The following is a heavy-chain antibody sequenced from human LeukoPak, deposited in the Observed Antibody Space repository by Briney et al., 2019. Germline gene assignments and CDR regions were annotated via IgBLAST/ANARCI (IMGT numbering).Heavy chain of an antibody. D-gene: IGHD6-19*01. V-gene: IGHV1-8*01. CDR2: MNPNSGNT. CDR3: ATPIAVAGTFDY. J-gene: IGHJ4*02. CDR1: GYTFTSYD. Sequence: ASVKVSCEASGYTFTSYDINWVRQAAGQGLEWMGWMNPNSGNTGYAQKFQGRVTMTEDTSTDTAYMELSSLRSEDTAVYYCATPIAVAGTFDYWGQGTLVTVSS.